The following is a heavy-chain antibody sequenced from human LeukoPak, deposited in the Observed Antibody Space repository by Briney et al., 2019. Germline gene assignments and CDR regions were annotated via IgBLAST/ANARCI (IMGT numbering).Heavy chain of an antibody. D-gene: IGHD5-12*01. CDR1: GGSISSYY. V-gene: IGHV4-59*01. J-gene: IGHJ4*02. CDR2: IYHSGSA. Sequence: PSETLSFTCTVSGGSISSYYWSWIRQPPGKGLEWIGYIYHSGSAKYNPSLKSRVTISVDTSKSQFSLKLSSVTAADTAVYYCARDGYSGNDGLWGQGTLVTVSS. CDR3: ARDGYSGNDGL.